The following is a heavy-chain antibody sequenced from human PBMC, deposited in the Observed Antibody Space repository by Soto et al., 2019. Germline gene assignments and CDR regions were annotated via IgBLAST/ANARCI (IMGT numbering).Heavy chain of an antibody. J-gene: IGHJ4*02. Sequence: QITLKESGPTLVKPTQTLTLTCTFSGFSFSTTGVGVGWIRQPPGKALEWLALIYWDDDKRYSPSLKSRLTITXXTXKXXVVLTMTNMEPVDTATYYCAHRQAQGIGLAGTFDSWGQGTLVTVSS. V-gene: IGHV2-5*02. CDR1: GFSFSTTGVG. D-gene: IGHD6-19*01. CDR2: IYWDDDK. CDR3: AHRQAQGIGLAGTFDS.